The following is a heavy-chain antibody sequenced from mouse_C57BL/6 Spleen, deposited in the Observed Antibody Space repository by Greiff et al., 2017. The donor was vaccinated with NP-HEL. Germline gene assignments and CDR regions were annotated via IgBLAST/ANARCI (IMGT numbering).Heavy chain of an antibody. CDR2: ISYSGST. D-gene: IGHD1-1*01. Sequence: EVKLVESGPGMVKPSQSLSLTCTVTGYSITSGYDWHWIRHFPGNKLEWMGYISYSGSTNYNPYLKSRISITHDTSKNHFFLKLKSVTTEDTATYYCGRDTGAWFAYWGQGTLVTVSA. V-gene: IGHV3-1*01. CDR1: GYSITSGYD. J-gene: IGHJ3*01. CDR3: GRDTGAWFAY.